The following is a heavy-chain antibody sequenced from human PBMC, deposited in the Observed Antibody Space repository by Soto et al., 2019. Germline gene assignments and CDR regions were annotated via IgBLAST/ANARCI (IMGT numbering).Heavy chain of an antibody. D-gene: IGHD6-13*01. CDR1: GFTFSSYA. CDR2: ISGSGGST. CDR3: ARVPIAADEHFDY. V-gene: IGHV3-23*01. Sequence: GGSLRLSCAASGFTFSSYAMSWVRQAPGKGLEWVSAISGSGGSTYYADSVKGRFTISTDNAKTSLYLQINSLRAEDTAVYYCARVPIAADEHFDYWGQGSLVTVSS. J-gene: IGHJ4*02.